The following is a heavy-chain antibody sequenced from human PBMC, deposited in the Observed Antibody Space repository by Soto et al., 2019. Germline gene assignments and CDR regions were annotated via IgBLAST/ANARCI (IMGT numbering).Heavy chain of an antibody. V-gene: IGHV5-51*01. J-gene: IGHJ3*02. D-gene: IGHD6-6*01. CDR1: GYSFTTYW. CDR3: ATASIAARKRYDAFDS. CDR2: IYPGDSDT. Sequence: PGESLKISCKGSGYSFTTYWIGWVRQMPGKGLECMGIIYPGDSDTRYSPSFQGQVTISADKSISTAYLQWSSLKASDTAMYYCATASIAARKRYDAFDSWAQGTMVTVSS.